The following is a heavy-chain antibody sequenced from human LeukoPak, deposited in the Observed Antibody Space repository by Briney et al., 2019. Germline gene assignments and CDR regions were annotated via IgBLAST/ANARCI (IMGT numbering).Heavy chain of an antibody. V-gene: IGHV3-11*06. CDR2: VSRSSDYI. CDR1: GLTLSDYY. Sequence: PGGSLRLSCVVSGLTLSDYYMSWLRQAPGEGLEWVSYVSRSSDYINYADSVKGRLTTSKDNAKKSVYLQINSLRAEDTAVYDCARASPRNWFDPGGQGTLAT. CDR3: ARASPRNWFDP. J-gene: IGHJ5*02.